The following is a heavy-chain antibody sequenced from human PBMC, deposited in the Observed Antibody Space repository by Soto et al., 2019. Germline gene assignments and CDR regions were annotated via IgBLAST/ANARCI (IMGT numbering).Heavy chain of an antibody. J-gene: IGHJ6*02. D-gene: IGHD6-6*01. CDR3: ARATGSSREYYYYYGMDV. V-gene: IGHV3-30-3*01. Sequence: PGGSLRLSCAASGFTLSSYAMHWVRQAPGKGLEWVAVISYDGSNKYYADSVKGRFTISRDNSKNTLYLQMNSLRAEDTAVYYCARATGSSREYYYYYGMDVWGQGTTVTVSS. CDR2: ISYDGSNK. CDR1: GFTLSSYA.